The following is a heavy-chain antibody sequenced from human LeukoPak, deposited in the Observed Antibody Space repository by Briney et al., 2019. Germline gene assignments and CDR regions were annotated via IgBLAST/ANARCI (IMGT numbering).Heavy chain of an antibody. CDR1: GYTFTNYY. D-gene: IGHD2-21*02. Sequence: ASVKVSCKASGYTFTNYYIHWVRQAPGQGLEWMGIIDPSDGSTTYAQKFQGRITMTRDTSTGTVYMELSSLRSEDTAVYYCARETAVRLKHYDYWGQGTLVTVSS. CDR3: ARETAVRLKHYDY. J-gene: IGHJ4*02. CDR2: IDPSDGST. V-gene: IGHV1-46*01.